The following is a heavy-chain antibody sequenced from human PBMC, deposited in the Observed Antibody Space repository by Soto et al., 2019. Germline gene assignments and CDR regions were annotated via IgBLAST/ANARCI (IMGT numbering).Heavy chain of an antibody. Sequence: GGSLRLSCAASGFTFSSYAMSWVRQAPGKGLEWVSAISGSGGSTYYADSVKGRFTISRDNSKNTLYLQMNSLRAEDTAVYYCAKASCSGGSCYGLIDYWGQGTLVTVSS. CDR3: AKASCSGGSCYGLIDY. D-gene: IGHD2-15*01. J-gene: IGHJ4*02. V-gene: IGHV3-23*01. CDR1: GFTFSSYA. CDR2: ISGSGGST.